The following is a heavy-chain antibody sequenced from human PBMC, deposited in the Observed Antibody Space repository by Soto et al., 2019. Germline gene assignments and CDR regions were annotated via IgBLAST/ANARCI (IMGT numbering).Heavy chain of an antibody. Sequence: SLRLSCGASGFTFSTYGMHWVRQAPGKGLEWVAVISDGGSNKYYADSVKGRFIISRDNSKNTLYLQMNSMGAEDTAVYYCAKDVSVAAADYYFDYWGQGTLGTVSS. D-gene: IGHD6-13*01. V-gene: IGHV3-30*18. J-gene: IGHJ4*02. CDR1: GFTFSTYG. CDR2: ISDGGSNK. CDR3: AKDVSVAAADYYFDY.